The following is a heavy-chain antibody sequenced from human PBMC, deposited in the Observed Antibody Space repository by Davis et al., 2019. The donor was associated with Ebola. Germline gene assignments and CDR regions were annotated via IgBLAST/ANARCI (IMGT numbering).Heavy chain of an antibody. CDR2: IYYSESP. Sequence: SETLSLTCHASGGSISSYYWSWIPQPPGKGLEWIGYIYYSESPNYNPSLKSRVTISVDTSKNQFSLKLSSVTSADTAVYYCASVGYDSWRGFITGNWFDPWGQGTLVTVSS. V-gene: IGHV4-59*01. CDR3: ASVGYDSWRGFITGNWFDP. J-gene: IGHJ5*02. D-gene: IGHD3-3*01. CDR1: GGSISSYY.